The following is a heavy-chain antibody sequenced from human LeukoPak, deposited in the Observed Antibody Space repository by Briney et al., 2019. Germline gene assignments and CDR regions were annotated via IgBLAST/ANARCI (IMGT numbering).Heavy chain of an antibody. D-gene: IGHD1-26*01. CDR2: ISDSGDNT. CDR1: GFTFNGYA. V-gene: IGHV3-23*01. CDR3: ARATRGSFDY. Sequence: PGGSLRLSCAASGFTFNGYAMNWVRQAPGKGLEWVSAISDSGDNTYYADSVKGRFTISRDNSKNTLYLQMNSLRAEDTAVYYCARATRGSFDYWGQGTLVTISS. J-gene: IGHJ4*02.